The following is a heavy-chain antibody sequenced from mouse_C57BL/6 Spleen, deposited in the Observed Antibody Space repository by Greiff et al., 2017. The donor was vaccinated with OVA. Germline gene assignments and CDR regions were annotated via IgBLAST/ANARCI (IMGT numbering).Heavy chain of an antibody. CDR1: GYTFTSYW. CDR2: IDPTSGGT. V-gene: IGHV1-72*01. CDR3: ASPNYYGRSPPTY. J-gene: IGHJ3*01. D-gene: IGHD1-1*02. Sequence: VQLQQSGAELVKPGASVKLSCKASGYTFTSYWMHWVKQRPGRGLEWIGGIDPTSGGTKYNEKFKSKATLTVDTPSSTAYMQLSSLTSEDSAVFYCASPNYYGRSPPTYWGQGTLVTVSA.